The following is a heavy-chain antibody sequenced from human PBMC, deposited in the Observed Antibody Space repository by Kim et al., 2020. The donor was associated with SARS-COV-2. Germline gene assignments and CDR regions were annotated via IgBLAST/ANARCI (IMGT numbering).Heavy chain of an antibody. Sequence: GGSLRLSCAASGFTFGDYAMHWVRQAPGKGLEWVSGINWNSGTIDYADSVKGRFTISRDNAKNSLYLQMNSLRAEDTALYYCVPGISAAALSGLDYWGQGTLVTVSS. CDR3: VPGISAAALSGLDY. V-gene: IGHV3-9*01. D-gene: IGHD6-13*01. CDR2: INWNSGTI. J-gene: IGHJ4*02. CDR1: GFTFGDYA.